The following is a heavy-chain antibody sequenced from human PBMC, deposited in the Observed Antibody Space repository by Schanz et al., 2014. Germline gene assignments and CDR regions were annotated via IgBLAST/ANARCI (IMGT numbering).Heavy chain of an antibody. Sequence: EVQLVESGGGVVQPGGSLRLSCATSGFTFITYTMNWVRQTPGKGLEWVSFISSSGTSIYYADSVKGRFTISRDNAKNSLYLQMNSLRAEDTAVYYCARSRGFDSIFDFSGRGTLVTVSS. J-gene: IGHJ4*02. D-gene: IGHD5-12*01. CDR1: GFTFITYT. CDR2: ISSSGTSI. CDR3: ARSRGFDSIFDF. V-gene: IGHV3-48*01.